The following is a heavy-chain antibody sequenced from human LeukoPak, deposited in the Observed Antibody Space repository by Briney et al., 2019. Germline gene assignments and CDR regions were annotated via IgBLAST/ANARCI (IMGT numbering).Heavy chain of an antibody. CDR1: GFTFSSYA. CDR2: ISGSGGST. Sequence: PGGSLRLSCAASGFTFSSYAMSWVRQAPGKGLEWVSAISGSGGSTYYADSVKGRFTIPRDNSKNTLYLQMNSLRAEDTAVYYCATSMGHCSSTSCHAFDIWGQGTMVTVSS. J-gene: IGHJ3*02. CDR3: ATSMGHCSSTSCHAFDI. V-gene: IGHV3-23*01. D-gene: IGHD2-2*01.